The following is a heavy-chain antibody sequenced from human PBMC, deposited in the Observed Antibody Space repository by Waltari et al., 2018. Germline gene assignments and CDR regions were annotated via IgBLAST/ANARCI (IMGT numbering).Heavy chain of an antibody. V-gene: IGHV3-7*01. J-gene: IGHJ5*02. CDR1: GFTFSNYW. CDR2: VQHDGTEK. Sequence: EVQLVESGGGLVQPGGSLRLSCAASGFTFSNYWQHWLRQAPGKGLEWVANVQHDGTEKYYLDSVKGRFTISRDNAKSSLYLQMDSLRAEDTAIYYCARDGRGVNSQFNLFDLWGQGLQVTVSS. D-gene: IGHD2-8*01. CDR3: ARDGRGVNSQFNLFDL.